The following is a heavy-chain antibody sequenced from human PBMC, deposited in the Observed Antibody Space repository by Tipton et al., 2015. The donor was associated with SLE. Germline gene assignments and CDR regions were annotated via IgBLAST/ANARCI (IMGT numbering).Heavy chain of an antibody. D-gene: IGHD2-21*01. CDR3: ARDDSWAYCGGDCGGYFDL. V-gene: IGHV4-39*07. CDR2: IYYSGST. J-gene: IGHJ2*01. Sequence: TLSLTCTVSGGSISSSSYYWGWIRQPPGKGLEWIGSIYYSGSTYYNPSLKSRVTISVDTSKNQFSLKLSSVTAADTAVYYCARDDSWAYCGGDCGGYFDLWDRGTLVTVSS. CDR1: GGSISSSSYY.